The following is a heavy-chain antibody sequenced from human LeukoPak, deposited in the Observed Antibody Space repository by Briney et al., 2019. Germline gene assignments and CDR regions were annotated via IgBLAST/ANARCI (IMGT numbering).Heavy chain of an antibody. Sequence: GGSLRLSCAASGFTLSTSSMNWVSQAPGNGLEWVSYIGYSSDYIQYADSVRGRFTSSRDNADNRLYLQMDSLRAENTAVDYCTRDLWTFGHCDTTDCDWGQGTLVTVSS. J-gene: IGHJ1*01. CDR3: TRDLWTFGHCDTTDCD. CDR1: GFTLSTSS. D-gene: IGHD2-15*01. V-gene: IGHV3-21*05. CDR2: IGYSSDYI.